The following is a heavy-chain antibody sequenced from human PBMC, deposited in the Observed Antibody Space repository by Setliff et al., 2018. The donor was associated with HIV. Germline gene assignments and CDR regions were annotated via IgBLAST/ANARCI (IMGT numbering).Heavy chain of an antibody. J-gene: IGHJ6*03. CDR3: AHSYCSSTSCYPHYYYYMDV. CDR2: IYWDDDK. V-gene: IGHV2-5*02. CDR1: GFSLSTSGVG. D-gene: IGHD2-2*01. Sequence: SGPTLVNPTQTLTLTCTFSGFSLSTSGVGVGWIRQPPGKALEWLALIYWDDDKRYSPSLESRLTTTKDTSKNQVVLTMTNMDPVETATYYCAHSYCSSTSCYPHYYYYMDVWGKGTTVTVSS.